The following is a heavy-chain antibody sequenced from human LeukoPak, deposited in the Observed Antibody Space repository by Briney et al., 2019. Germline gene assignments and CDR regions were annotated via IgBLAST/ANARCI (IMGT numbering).Heavy chain of an antibody. CDR1: GGTFSSYA. J-gene: IGHJ6*03. CDR3: ARSYDSSGYYYYYYHMDV. V-gene: IGHV1-69*13. CDR2: IIPIFGTA. Sequence: GASVKVSCKASGGTFSSYAISWVRQAPGQGLEWMGGIIPIFGTANYAQKFQGRVTITADESTSTAYMELSSLRSEDTAVYYCARSYDSSGYYYYYYHMDVWGKGTTVTISS. D-gene: IGHD3-22*01.